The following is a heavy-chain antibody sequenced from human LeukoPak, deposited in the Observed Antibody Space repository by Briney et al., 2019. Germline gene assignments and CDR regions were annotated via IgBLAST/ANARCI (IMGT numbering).Heavy chain of an antibody. D-gene: IGHD3-22*01. CDR3: ARDPFYYDADGSDDY. V-gene: IGHV3-21*01. Sequence: GGSLKLSCAASEFTFNSYSFNWIRQPPGEGLEWVSSISSGSTYIYYSDSVKGRFTVSRDNAKNSLYLQMNNLRAEDTAVYYCARDPFYYDADGSDDYWGQETLVTVSS. CDR1: EFTFNSYS. CDR2: ISSGSTYI. J-gene: IGHJ4*02.